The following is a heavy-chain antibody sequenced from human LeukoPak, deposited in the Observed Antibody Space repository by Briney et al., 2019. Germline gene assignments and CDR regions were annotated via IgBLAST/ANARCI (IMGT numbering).Heavy chain of an antibody. CDR3: ARDLWFGEPDATPYYYYGMDV. D-gene: IGHD3-10*01. CDR2: ISYDGSNK. J-gene: IGHJ6*02. V-gene: IGHV3-30*04. Sequence: LPGGSLRLSCAASGFTFSSYAMHWVRQAPGKGLEWVAVISYDGSNKYYADSVKGRFTISRDNSKNTLYLQMNSLGAEDTAVYYCARDLWFGEPDATPYYYYGMDVWGQGTTVTVSS. CDR1: GFTFSSYA.